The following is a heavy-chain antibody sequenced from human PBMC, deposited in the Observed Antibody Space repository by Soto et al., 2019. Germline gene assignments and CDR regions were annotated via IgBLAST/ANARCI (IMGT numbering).Heavy chain of an antibody. D-gene: IGHD1-7*01. Sequence: EVQLVESGGGLVQPGRSLRLSCAASGFTFDDYAMHWVRQAPGKGLEWVSGISWNSGSIGYADSVKGRFTISRDNAKNSLYLQMNSLRAEDTALYYCVKGTGTTLYNWFDPWGQGTLVTVSS. J-gene: IGHJ5*02. CDR3: VKGTGTTLYNWFDP. CDR1: GFTFDDYA. CDR2: ISWNSGSI. V-gene: IGHV3-9*01.